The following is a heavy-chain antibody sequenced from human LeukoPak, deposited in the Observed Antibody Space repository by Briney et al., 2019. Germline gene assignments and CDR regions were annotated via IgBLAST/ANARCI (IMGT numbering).Heavy chain of an antibody. D-gene: IGHD3-22*01. Sequence: PGGSLRLSCAASGFTFSSYSMNWVRQAPGKGLEWVSYISSSSSTIYYADSVKGRFTISRDNAKNSLYLQMNSLRDEDTAVYYCARDQSIYYDSSGYYLLYWGQGTLVTVSS. CDR3: ARDQSIYYDSSGYYLLY. V-gene: IGHV3-48*02. CDR2: ISSSSSTI. J-gene: IGHJ4*02. CDR1: GFTFSSYS.